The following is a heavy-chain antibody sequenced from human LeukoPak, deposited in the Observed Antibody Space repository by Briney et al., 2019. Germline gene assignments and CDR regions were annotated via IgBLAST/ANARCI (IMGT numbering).Heavy chain of an antibody. CDR2: KLHDGSKA. D-gene: IGHD3-10*01. Sequence: GGSLRLSCRASGFSFNSYAMHWVRQAPGKGLEWLAFKLHDGSKAYHADSINGRFTISRDNSNNTLFLQMSSLTTEDTGVYYCAKDRYGSGNNWLDPWGQGTLVTVS. CDR1: GFSFNSYA. J-gene: IGHJ5*02. CDR3: AKDRYGSGNNWLDP. V-gene: IGHV3-30*18.